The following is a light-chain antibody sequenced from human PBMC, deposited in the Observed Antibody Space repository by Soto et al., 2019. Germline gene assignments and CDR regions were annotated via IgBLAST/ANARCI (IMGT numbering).Light chain of an antibody. V-gene: IGKV1-5*03. CDR1: QNINSW. Sequence: DIHMTQSPSTLSASVGDRVTITCRASQNINSWLAWYQQKPGKAPKLLIYEASSLEKGVPARFGGSGSGTEFTLTISSLQPDDFATYFCLQHNTYPLTFGGGTRVDI. J-gene: IGKJ4*01. CDR2: EAS. CDR3: LQHNTYPLT.